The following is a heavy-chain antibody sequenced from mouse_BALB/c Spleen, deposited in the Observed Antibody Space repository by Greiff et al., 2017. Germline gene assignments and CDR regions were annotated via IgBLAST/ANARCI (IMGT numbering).Heavy chain of an antibody. J-gene: IGHJ2*01. CDR3: ARGGIRLRFGY. Sequence: VQLQQSGAELAKPGASVKMSCKASGYTFTSYWMHWVKQRPGQGLEWIGYINPSTGYTEYNQKFKDKATLTADKSSSTAYMQLSSLTSEDSAVYYCARGGIRLRFGYWGQGTTLTVSS. CDR1: GYTFTSYW. D-gene: IGHD1-2*01. V-gene: IGHV1-7*01. CDR2: INPSTGYT.